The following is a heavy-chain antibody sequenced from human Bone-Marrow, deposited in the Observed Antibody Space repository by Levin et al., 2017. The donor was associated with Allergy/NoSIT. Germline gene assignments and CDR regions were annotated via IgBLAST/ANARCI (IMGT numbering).Heavy chain of an antibody. V-gene: IGHV1-3*01. CDR3: ARDWMSSGFDH. J-gene: IGHJ4*02. D-gene: IGHD3-10*01. CDR2: INGGDDYT. CDR1: GYTFSEYA. Sequence: ASVKVSCKTSGYTFSEYAIHWIRQAPGQGLECMGWINGGDDYTKYSQKFQDRVTITKDTSASTVYMEVTSLRSEDTAVFYCARDWMSSGFDHWGQGTQVTVSS.